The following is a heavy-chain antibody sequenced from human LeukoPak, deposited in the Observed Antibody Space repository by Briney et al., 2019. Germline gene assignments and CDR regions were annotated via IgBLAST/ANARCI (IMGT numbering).Heavy chain of an antibody. CDR2: IYFSGVT. Sequence: SETLSLTSTVSGGSISSSDFYWGWIRQSPEKGLEWIGNIYFSGVTYFSPSLKSRVTLFLDTSKNQFSLKLRSVTAADTAVYYCARVGYCSSTMCYGTFYYYMDVWGKGTTVSVSS. CDR1: GGSISSSDFY. V-gene: IGHV4-39*01. J-gene: IGHJ6*03. CDR3: ARVGYCSSTMCYGTFYYYMDV. D-gene: IGHD2-2*01.